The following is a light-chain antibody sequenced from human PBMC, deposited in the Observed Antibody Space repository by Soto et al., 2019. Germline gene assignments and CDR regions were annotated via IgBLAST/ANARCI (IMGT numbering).Light chain of an antibody. J-gene: IGKJ2*01. CDR3: QQYNNWRSYT. CDR2: GAS. V-gene: IGKV3-15*01. CDR1: QSVSSN. Sequence: EIVMTQSPATLSVSPGERATLSCRASQSVSSNLAWYQQKPGQAPRLLIYGASTRATGIPDRFSGSGSGKEFTLNISSLQSEDFAVYFCQQYNNWRSYTFGQGTKLEIK.